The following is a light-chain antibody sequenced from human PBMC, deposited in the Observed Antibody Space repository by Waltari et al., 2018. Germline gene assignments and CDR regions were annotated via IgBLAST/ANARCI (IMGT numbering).Light chain of an antibody. J-gene: IGLJ2*01. Sequence: SALTQPASGSGSPGQSITTPCTGTSSDVGGYNYVPWYQQHPGKAPKLMIYDVSNRPSGVSNRFSGSKSGNTASLTISGLQAEDEADYYCSSYTSSSVVVFGGGTKLTVL. CDR2: DVS. V-gene: IGLV2-14*03. CDR1: SSDVGGYNY. CDR3: SSYTSSSVVV.